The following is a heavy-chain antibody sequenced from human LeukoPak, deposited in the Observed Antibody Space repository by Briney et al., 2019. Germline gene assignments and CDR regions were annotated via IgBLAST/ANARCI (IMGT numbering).Heavy chain of an antibody. CDR2: VSPDGRRT. V-gene: IGHV3-74*01. J-gene: IGHJ4*02. Sequence: GGSLRLSCAASGFTFTSYWMHWVRQVPGKGLVWIAHVSPDGRRTDYADSVKGRFTVSRDNTNHILYLQMNSLTADDTAVYYCARVLSYFGSGSYPAYWGQGTLVTVSS. CDR3: ARVLSYFGSGSYPAY. CDR1: GFTFTSYW. D-gene: IGHD3-10*01.